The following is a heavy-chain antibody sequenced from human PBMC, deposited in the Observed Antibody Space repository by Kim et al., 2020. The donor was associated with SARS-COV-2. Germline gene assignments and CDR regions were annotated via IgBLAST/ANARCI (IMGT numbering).Heavy chain of an antibody. CDR1: GFTFSDYS. CDR2: ISGRGSAI. D-gene: IGHD3-16*01. V-gene: IGHV3-11*01. Sequence: GGSLRLSCAASGFTFSDYSMSWIRQAPGKGLEWISYISGRGSAIYYADSVKGRFTISRDNAKNSLYLQMNSLTVEDTAVYYCARGALWVGDYLGQGTLVT. J-gene: IGHJ4*02. CDR3: ARGALWVGDY.